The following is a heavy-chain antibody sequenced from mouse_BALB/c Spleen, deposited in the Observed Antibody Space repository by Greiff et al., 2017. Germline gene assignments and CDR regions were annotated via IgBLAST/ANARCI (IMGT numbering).Heavy chain of an antibody. J-gene: IGHJ3*01. V-gene: IGHV1S137*01. Sequence: VQLQQSGAELVRPGVSVKISCKGSGYTFTDYAMHWVKQSHAKSLEWIGVISTYYGDASYNQKFKGKATMTVDKSSSTAYMELARLTSEDSAIYYCARGGDFAYWGQGTLVTVSA. CDR1: GYTFTDYA. CDR2: ISTYYGDA. CDR3: ARGGDFAY.